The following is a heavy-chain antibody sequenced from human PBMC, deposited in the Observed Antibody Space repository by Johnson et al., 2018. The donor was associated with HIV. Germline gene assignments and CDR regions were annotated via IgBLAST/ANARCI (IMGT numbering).Heavy chain of an antibody. CDR3: ARLRAEAQFDAFDI. V-gene: IGHV3-48*01. Sequence: VQLVESGGGLVQPGGSLRLSCAASGFTVSSNYMSWVRQAPGKGLEWVSYISSTGSTIYYADSVKGRFTISRDNSKNTLYLQMNSLRAEDTAVYYCARLRAEAQFDAFDIWGQGTMVTVSS. CDR2: ISSTGSTI. J-gene: IGHJ3*02. CDR1: GFTVSSNY. D-gene: IGHD5-24*01.